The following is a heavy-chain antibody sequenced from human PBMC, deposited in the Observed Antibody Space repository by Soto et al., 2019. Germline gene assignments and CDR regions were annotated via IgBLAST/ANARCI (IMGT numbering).Heavy chain of an antibody. CDR1: GYTFTSYG. Sequence: GASVKVSCKASGYTFTSYGISWVRQAPGQGLEWMGWISAYNGNTNYAQKLQGRVTMTTDTSTSTAYMELRSLRSDATAVYYCARGGDDFWSGYYLTYYFDYWGQGTLVTVSS. J-gene: IGHJ4*02. D-gene: IGHD3-3*01. CDR2: ISAYNGNT. CDR3: ARGGDDFWSGYYLTYYFDY. V-gene: IGHV1-18*01.